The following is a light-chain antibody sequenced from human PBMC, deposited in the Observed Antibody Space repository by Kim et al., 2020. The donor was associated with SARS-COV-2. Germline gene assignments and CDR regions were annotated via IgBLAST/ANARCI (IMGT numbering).Light chain of an antibody. CDR2: DSS. V-gene: IGKV3-20*01. CDR3: QQYASAPYT. J-gene: IGKJ2*01. CDR1: QSVSRSL. Sequence: LSPGERATLCCRASQSVSRSLLAWYQQKTGQTPRLLIYDSSARAAGTPDRFSGSGSGTDFTLTISGVEPEDFAVYYCQQYASAPYTFGQGTKLEIK.